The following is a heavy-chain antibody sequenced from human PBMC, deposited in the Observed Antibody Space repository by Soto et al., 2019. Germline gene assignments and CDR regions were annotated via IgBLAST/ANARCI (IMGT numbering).Heavy chain of an antibody. CDR3: ASSDYGGRFDY. Sequence: VASVKVSCKASGGTFSSYAISWVRQAPGQGLEWMGGIIPIFGTANYAQKFQGRVTITADESTSTAYMELSSLRSEDTAVYYCASSDYGGRFDYWGQGTLVTVSS. V-gene: IGHV1-69*13. J-gene: IGHJ4*02. D-gene: IGHD4-17*01. CDR2: IIPIFGTA. CDR1: GGTFSSYA.